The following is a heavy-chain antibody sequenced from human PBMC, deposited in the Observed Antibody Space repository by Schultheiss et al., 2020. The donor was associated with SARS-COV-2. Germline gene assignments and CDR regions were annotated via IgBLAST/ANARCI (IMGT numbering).Heavy chain of an antibody. CDR3: ARDPWYYDFWSGYYRGGREKDYGMDV. V-gene: IGHV4-34*01. J-gene: IGHJ6*02. CDR2: INHSGST. Sequence: QTLSLTCAVYGGSFSGYYWSWIRQPPGKGLEWIGEINHSGSTNYNPSLKSRVTISVDTSKNQFSLKLSSVTAADTAVYYCARDPWYYDFWSGYYRGGREKDYGMDVWGQGTTVTVSS. D-gene: IGHD3-3*01. CDR1: GGSFSGYY.